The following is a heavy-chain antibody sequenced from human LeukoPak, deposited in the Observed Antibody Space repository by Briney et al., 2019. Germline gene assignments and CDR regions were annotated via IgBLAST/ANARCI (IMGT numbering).Heavy chain of an antibody. V-gene: IGHV4-59*08. CDR3: ARHRRIIRSPFDY. CDR2: IYYGGST. Sequence: SETLSLTCAVYGGSFSGYYWSWIRQPPGKGLEWIGYIYYGGSTNYNPSLKSRVTISVDTSKNQFSLKLSSVTAADTAVYYCARHRRIIRSPFDYWSQGTLVTVSS. J-gene: IGHJ4*02. CDR1: GGSFSGYY. D-gene: IGHD3-16*01.